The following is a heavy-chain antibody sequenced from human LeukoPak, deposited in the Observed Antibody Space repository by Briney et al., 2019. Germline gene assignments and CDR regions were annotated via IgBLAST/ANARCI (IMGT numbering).Heavy chain of an antibody. CDR2: IYYSGST. CDR3: ASVTTVTTQFDY. CDR1: ADSIRRSSYY. V-gene: IGHV4-39*01. Sequence: PSETLSLTCTVSADSIRRSSYYRGWIRQPPGKGLEWIGSIYYSGSTYYNPSLKSRVTISVDTSKTQFSLKLSSVTAADTAVYYCASVTTVTTQFDYWGQGTLVTVSS. D-gene: IGHD4-17*01. J-gene: IGHJ4*02.